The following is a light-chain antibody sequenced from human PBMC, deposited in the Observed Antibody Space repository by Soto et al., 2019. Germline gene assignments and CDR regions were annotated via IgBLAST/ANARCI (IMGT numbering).Light chain of an antibody. CDR2: GAS. Sequence: EIVFVQFPGRRFFFPGGKATLSCRASQNVANYLDWYQQQPGQAPRLLIYGASSRATGIPDRFSGSGSGTDFTLTISILEHEDFAVYYCQQYGSPPTFGQGTRLEIK. V-gene: IGKV3-20*01. CDR3: QQYGSPPT. J-gene: IGKJ5*01. CDR1: QNVANY.